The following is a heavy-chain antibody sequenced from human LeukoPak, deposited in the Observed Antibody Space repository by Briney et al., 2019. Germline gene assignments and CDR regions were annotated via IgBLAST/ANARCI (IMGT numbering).Heavy chain of an antibody. J-gene: IGHJ5*02. Sequence: GASVKVSCKASGYTFASYDINWVRQATGQGLEWMGWMNPNSGNTGYAQKFQGRVTITRNTSISTAYMELSSLRSEDTAVYYCARGVAGITWFDPWGQGTLVTVSS. V-gene: IGHV1-8*03. CDR3: ARGVAGITWFDP. CDR2: MNPNSGNT. D-gene: IGHD6-19*01. CDR1: GYTFASYD.